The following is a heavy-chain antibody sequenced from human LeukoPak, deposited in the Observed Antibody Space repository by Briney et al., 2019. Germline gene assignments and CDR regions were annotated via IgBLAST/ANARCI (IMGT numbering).Heavy chain of an antibody. CDR3: VRHGGTRVTLVEVYYFDS. D-gene: IGHD4-11*01. V-gene: IGHV4-39*01. J-gene: IGHJ4*02. CDR1: GGSISSGGFY. CDR2: IYYTGGT. Sequence: NPSETLSLTCTVSGGSISSGGFYWSWIRQPPEKGLEWIGSIYYTGGTYYSPSLKSRVTISVDTSKNQFSLKLSSVTAADTAVYYCVRHGGTRVTLVEVYYFDSWGQGTLVTVSS.